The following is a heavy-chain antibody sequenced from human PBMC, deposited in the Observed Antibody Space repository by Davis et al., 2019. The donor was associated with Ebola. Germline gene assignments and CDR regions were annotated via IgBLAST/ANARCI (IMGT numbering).Heavy chain of an antibody. CDR2: MNPNSGNT. V-gene: IGHV1-8*01. CDR3: ARDHCSSTSCPGDFDY. CDR1: GYTFTSYD. D-gene: IGHD2-2*01. J-gene: IGHJ4*02. Sequence: ASVKVSCKASGYTFTSYDINWVRQATGQGLEWMGWMNPNSGNTGYAQKFQGRVTMTRNTSISTAYMELSSLRSEDTAVYYCARDHCSSTSCPGDFDYWGQGTLVTVSS.